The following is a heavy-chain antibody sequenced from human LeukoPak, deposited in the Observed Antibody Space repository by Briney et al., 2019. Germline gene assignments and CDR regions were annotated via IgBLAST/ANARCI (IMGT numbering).Heavy chain of an antibody. CDR1: GGSMSSYY. Sequence: ETLSLTCTVSGGSMSSYYWSWIRQPPGKGLEWIGYIYYSGSTNYNPSLKSRVTISVDTSKNQFSLKLSSVTAADTAVYYCARPAATLYCSSTSCPPYYMDVWGKGTTVTVSS. V-gene: IGHV4-59*08. CDR3: ARPAATLYCSSTSCPPYYMDV. D-gene: IGHD2-2*01. CDR2: IYYSGST. J-gene: IGHJ6*03.